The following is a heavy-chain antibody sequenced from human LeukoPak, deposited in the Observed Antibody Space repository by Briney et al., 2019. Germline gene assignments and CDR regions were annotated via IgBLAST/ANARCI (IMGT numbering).Heavy chain of an antibody. V-gene: IGHV1-2*02. CDR2: INPNSGGT. Sequence: GAPVKVSCKASGYTFTGYYMHWVRQAPGQGLEWMGWINPNSGGTNYAQKFQGRVTMTRDTSISTAYMELSRPRSDDTAVYYCARSRRYCSSTSCYAGYNWFDPWGQGTLVTVSS. CDR1: GYTFTGYY. J-gene: IGHJ5*02. D-gene: IGHD2-2*01. CDR3: ARSRRYCSSTSCYAGYNWFDP.